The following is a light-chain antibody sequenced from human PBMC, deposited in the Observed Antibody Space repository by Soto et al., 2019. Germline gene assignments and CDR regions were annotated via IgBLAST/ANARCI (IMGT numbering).Light chain of an antibody. Sequence: EIVLTQSPGTLSLSPGERATLSCRASHRVSSTYLACYQQKPGQAPRLLIYCASNRATGIRDRYSVSVSGTDFNITISRQDSEDFAVYYCQQYGSSRCTFGQGTRVDI. CDR2: CAS. V-gene: IGKV3-20*01. CDR1: HRVSSTY. J-gene: IGKJ1*01. CDR3: QQYGSSRCT.